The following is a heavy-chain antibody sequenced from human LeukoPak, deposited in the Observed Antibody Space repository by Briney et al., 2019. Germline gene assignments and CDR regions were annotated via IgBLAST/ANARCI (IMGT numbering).Heavy chain of an antibody. CDR3: AREKGDYGDYVVYFDY. Sequence: SETLSLTCTVSGGSISSGDYYWSWIRQPPGKGLEWIGYIYYSGSTYYNPSLKSRVTISVDTSKNQFSLKRSSVTAADTAVYYCAREKGDYGDYVVYFDYWGQGTLVTVSS. CDR1: GGSISSGDYY. CDR2: IYYSGST. D-gene: IGHD4-17*01. V-gene: IGHV4-30-4*01. J-gene: IGHJ4*02.